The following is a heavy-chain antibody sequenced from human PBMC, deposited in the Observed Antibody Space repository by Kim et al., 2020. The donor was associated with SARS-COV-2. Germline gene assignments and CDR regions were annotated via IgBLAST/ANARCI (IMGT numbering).Heavy chain of an antibody. CDR1: GFTFDDYA. J-gene: IGHJ3*02. CDR3: AKDRGSGWSGWLDAFDI. Sequence: GGSLRLSCAASGFTFDDYAMHWVRQAPGKGLEWVSGISWNSGSIGYADSVKGRFTISRDNAKNSLYLQMNSLRAEDTALYYCAKDRGSGWSGWLDAFDIWGQGTMVTVSS. D-gene: IGHD6-19*01. CDR2: ISWNSGSI. V-gene: IGHV3-9*01.